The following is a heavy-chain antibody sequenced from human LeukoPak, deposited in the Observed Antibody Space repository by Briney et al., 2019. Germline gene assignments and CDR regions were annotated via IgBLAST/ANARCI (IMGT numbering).Heavy chain of an antibody. CDR3: ARSLRYFDWLLSFSYYFDY. CDR1: GYSFTNYW. Sequence: GESLKISCKGSGYSFTNYWIGWVRQMPGKGLEWMGIIYPGDSDTRHSPSFQGQVTISADKSISTAYLQWSSLKASDTAMYYCARSLRYFDWLLSFSYYFDYWGQGTLVTVSS. D-gene: IGHD3-9*01. J-gene: IGHJ4*02. V-gene: IGHV5-51*01. CDR2: IYPGDSDT.